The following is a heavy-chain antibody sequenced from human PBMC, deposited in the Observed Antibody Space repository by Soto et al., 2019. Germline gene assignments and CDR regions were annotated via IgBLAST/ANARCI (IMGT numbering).Heavy chain of an antibody. D-gene: IGHD2-15*01. Sequence: SETLSLTCTVSGGSVSSGSYYWSWIRQPPGKGLEWIGYIYYSGSTNYNPSLKGRVTISVDTSKNQFSLKLSSVTAADTAVYYCARDSSPWYYFDYWGQGTLVTVSS. J-gene: IGHJ4*02. V-gene: IGHV4-61*01. CDR2: IYYSGST. CDR3: ARDSSPWYYFDY. CDR1: GGSVSSGSYY.